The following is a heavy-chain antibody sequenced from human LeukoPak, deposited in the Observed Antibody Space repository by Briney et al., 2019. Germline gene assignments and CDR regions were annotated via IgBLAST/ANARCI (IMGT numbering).Heavy chain of an antibody. Sequence: SVKVSCKASGGTFSSYAISWVRQAPGQGLEWMGGIIPIFGTANYAQKFQGRVTITADESTSTAYMELSSLRSEDTAVYYCARESPYYDSSGYYSGHFDFWGQGTLVTVPS. CDR2: IIPIFGTA. CDR1: GGTFSSYA. CDR3: ARESPYYDSSGYYSGHFDF. V-gene: IGHV1-69*01. D-gene: IGHD3-22*01. J-gene: IGHJ4*02.